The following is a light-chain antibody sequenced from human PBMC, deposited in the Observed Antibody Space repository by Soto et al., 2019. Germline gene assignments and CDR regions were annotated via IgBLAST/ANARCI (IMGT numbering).Light chain of an antibody. J-gene: IGKJ1*01. CDR2: AAS. CDR3: LQYNSFPWT. Sequence: DIQMTQSPSSLSASVVDRVTITCRASQGIRSDLGWFQQKPGKAPKRLISAASRLESGVPSRFSGSGSGTEFTLTISNLQPEDFATYYCLQYNSFPWTFGQGTKVDIK. V-gene: IGKV1-17*02. CDR1: QGIRSD.